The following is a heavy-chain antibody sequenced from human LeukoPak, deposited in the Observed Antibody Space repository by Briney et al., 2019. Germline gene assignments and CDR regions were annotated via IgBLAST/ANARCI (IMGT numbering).Heavy chain of an antibody. CDR2: IYSGGST. CDR1: GFTVSSNY. CDR3: ARIVEMATISDY. V-gene: IGHV3-53*01. Sequence: GGSLRLSCAASGFTVSSNYMSWVRQAPGKGLEWVSVIYSGGSTYYADSVKGRFTISRDHSKNTLYLQMNSLRAEDTAVYYCARIVEMATISDYWGQGTLVTVSS. D-gene: IGHD5-24*01. J-gene: IGHJ4*02.